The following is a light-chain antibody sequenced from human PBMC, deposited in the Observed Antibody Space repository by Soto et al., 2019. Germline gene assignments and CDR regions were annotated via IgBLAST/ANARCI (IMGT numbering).Light chain of an antibody. CDR2: AAS. V-gene: IGKV1-39*01. CDR1: QSISSY. CDR3: QHYHSYPLT. Sequence: DIQMTQSPSSLSASVGDRVTITCRASQSISSYLNWYQQKPGKAPKLLIYAASSLQSGVPSRFSGSGSGTHFTLTINSLQPEDFATYYCQHYHSYPLTFGGGTKVEIK. J-gene: IGKJ4*01.